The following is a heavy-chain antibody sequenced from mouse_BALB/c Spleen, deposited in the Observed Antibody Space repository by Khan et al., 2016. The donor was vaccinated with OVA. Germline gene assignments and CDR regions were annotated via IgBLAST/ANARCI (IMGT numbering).Heavy chain of an antibody. CDR2: ISYSGST. V-gene: IGHV3-8*02. Sequence: EVQLQESGPSLVKPSQTLSLTCSVTGDSITRGYWNWIRKFPGNKLEYMGYISYSGSTYYNTSLNSRISITRDTSKNQYYLQLNSVTTEDTATYYCARYGYDYDGAFAYWGQGTLVTVSA. CDR3: ARYGYDYDGAFAY. CDR1: GDSITRGY. D-gene: IGHD2-4*01. J-gene: IGHJ3*01.